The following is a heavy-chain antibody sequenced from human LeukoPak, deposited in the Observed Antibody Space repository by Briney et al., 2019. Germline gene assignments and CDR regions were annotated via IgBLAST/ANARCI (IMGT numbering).Heavy chain of an antibody. J-gene: IGHJ4*02. D-gene: IGHD6-19*01. V-gene: IGHV3-30*02. CDR2: IRYDGSDK. Sequence: PGGSLRLSCAASGFTFSNYGMHWVRQAPGKGLEWVSFIRYDGSDKYYADSVKGRFTISRDNSKNTLYLQMNSLRAEDTAVYYCARDDQWLELWGQGTLVTVSS. CDR3: ARDDQWLEL. CDR1: GFTFSNYG.